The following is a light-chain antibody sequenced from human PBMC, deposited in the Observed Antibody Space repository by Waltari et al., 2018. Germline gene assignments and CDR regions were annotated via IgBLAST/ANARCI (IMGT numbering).Light chain of an antibody. CDR1: QSISKW. V-gene: IGKV1-5*03. Sequence: DIQMTQSPSTLSASVGDRVIFSCRASQSISKWLAWYQQKPGKAPKLLIYKASTLESGVPSRFSGSGSGTEFTLTISSLQPEDFATYDCPQYNSYSLLSFGGGTKVEIK. CDR3: PQYNSYSLLS. CDR2: KAS. J-gene: IGKJ4*01.